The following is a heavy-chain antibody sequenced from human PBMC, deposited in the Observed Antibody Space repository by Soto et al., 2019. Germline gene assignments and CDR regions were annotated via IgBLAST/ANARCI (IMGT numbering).Heavy chain of an antibody. CDR3: TTDLSISIFGVVTDLGY. V-gene: IGHV3-15*01. CDR2: IKSKTNGGTA. J-gene: IGHJ4*02. Sequence: EVQLVESGGGLVEPGGSLRLSCAASGFTFFTAWMSWVRQAPGKGLEWVGRIKSKTNGGTADYAAPVKGRFTITRDDEKKPLYLHMDSLKSDDTAAYYCTTDLSISIFGVVTDLGYWGQGTLVTVSS. CDR1: GFTFFTAW. D-gene: IGHD3-3*01.